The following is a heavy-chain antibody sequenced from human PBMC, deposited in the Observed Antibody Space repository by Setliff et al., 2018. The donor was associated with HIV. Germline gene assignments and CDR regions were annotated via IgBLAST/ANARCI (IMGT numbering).Heavy chain of an antibody. CDR3: ASHRRVGTTVLFSY. CDR1: GYTLTDLS. CDR2: FDPEHDKT. V-gene: IGHV1-24*01. J-gene: IGHJ4*02. Sequence: ASVKVSCKVSGYTLTDLSIHWVRQAPGKGLEWMGGFDPEHDKTIYAQKFQGRDTMTEDTSTDTAYMQLNSLRSEDTAVYFCASHRRVGTTVLFSYWGQGTQVTVSS. D-gene: IGHD1-1*01.